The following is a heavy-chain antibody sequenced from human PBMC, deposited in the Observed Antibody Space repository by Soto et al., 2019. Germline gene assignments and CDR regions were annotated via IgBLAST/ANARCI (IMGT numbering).Heavy chain of an antibody. CDR1: GGSIGSYY. CDR2: IYYSGST. V-gene: IGHV4-59*01. J-gene: IGHJ5*02. Sequence: SETLSLTCTVSGGSIGSYYWSWIRQPPGKGLEWIGYIYYSGSTNYNPSLKSRVTISVDTSKNQFSLKLSSVTAADTAVYYCARERYYDFWSGYSSWFDPWGQGTLVTVSS. CDR3: ARERYYDFWSGYSSWFDP. D-gene: IGHD3-3*01.